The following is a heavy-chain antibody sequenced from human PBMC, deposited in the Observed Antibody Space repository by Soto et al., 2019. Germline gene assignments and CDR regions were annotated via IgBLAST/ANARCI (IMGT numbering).Heavy chain of an antibody. J-gene: IGHJ4*02. CDR2: ISSSSSYI. CDR1: GFTFSSYS. D-gene: IGHD6-13*01. Sequence: KPGGSLRLSCAASGFTFSSYSMNWVRQAPGKGLEWVSSISSSSSYIYYADSVKGRFTISRDNAKNSLYLQMNSLRAEDTAVYYCARDPGFSLFIAAAVPHFDYWGQGTLVTVSS. CDR3: ARDPGFSLFIAAAVPHFDY. V-gene: IGHV3-21*01.